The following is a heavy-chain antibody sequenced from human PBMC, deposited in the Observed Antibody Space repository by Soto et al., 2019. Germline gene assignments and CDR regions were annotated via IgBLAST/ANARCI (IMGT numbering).Heavy chain of an antibody. Sequence: QVQLVQSGAAVKKPGSSVKVSCKASGGTFSSYAISWVRQAPGQGLEWMGGITPIFGTANYAQKFQGRVTITADESTSTAYMELSSLRSEDTAVYYCARVVTVVKSFHYWYFDLWGRGTLVTVSS. V-gene: IGHV1-69*12. D-gene: IGHD2-15*01. J-gene: IGHJ2*01. CDR2: ITPIFGTA. CDR3: ARVVTVVKSFHYWYFDL. CDR1: GGTFSSYA.